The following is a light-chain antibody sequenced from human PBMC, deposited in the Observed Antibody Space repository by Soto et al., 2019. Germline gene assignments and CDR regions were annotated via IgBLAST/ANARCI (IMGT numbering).Light chain of an antibody. CDR3: MQALQTPA. J-gene: IGKJ1*01. Sequence: DTVMTQSPLSLSVTPGEPASISCRSSQSLLQSNGVNYLNWYLQKPGQSPQLLITYGSSRASGVPDRFSCSGSGTDVTLRITRVEAEDVGVYYCMQALQTPAFGQGTKVEIK. V-gene: IGKV2-28*01. CDR2: YGS. CDR1: QSLLQSNGVNY.